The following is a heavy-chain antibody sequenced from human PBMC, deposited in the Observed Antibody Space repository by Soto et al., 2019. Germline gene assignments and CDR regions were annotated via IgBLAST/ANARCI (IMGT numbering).Heavy chain of an antibody. D-gene: IGHD3-10*01. CDR3: ARDSLYYQYRY. J-gene: IGHJ4*02. Sequence: ASVKVSCKASGSTFRGYYMHLLRQAPGQGLEWMGWINPNSGGTNYAQKFQGRVTMTRDTSISTAYMELSRLRSDDTAVYYCARDSLYYQYRYWGQGTLVTVS. CDR1: GSTFRGYY. V-gene: IGHV1-2*02. CDR2: INPNSGGT.